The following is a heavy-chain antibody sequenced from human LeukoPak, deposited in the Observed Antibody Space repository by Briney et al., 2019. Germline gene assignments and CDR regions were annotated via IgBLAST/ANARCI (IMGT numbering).Heavy chain of an antibody. V-gene: IGHV3-66*01. CDR3: AKINYHYGMDV. Sequence: GGSLRLSCAASGFTVSSNYMSWVRQAPGKGLEWVSVIYSGGSTYYADSVKGRFTISRDNSKNTLYLQMNSLRAEDTAVYYCAKINYHYGMDVWGQGTTVTVSS. CDR1: GFTVSSNY. CDR2: IYSGGST. J-gene: IGHJ6*02.